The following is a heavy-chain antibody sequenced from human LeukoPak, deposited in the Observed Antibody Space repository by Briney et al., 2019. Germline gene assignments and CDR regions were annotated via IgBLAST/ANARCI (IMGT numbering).Heavy chain of an antibody. D-gene: IGHD5-18*01. CDR3: ARGGSDTAMAHDY. CDR2: INRDGSRT. J-gene: IGHJ4*02. V-gene: IGHV3-74*01. Sequence: GGSLRLSCAASGFTFSNHWMHWVRQAPGKGLMWVSRINRDGSRTDYADSVKGRFTISRDDAKNTLYLQVNSLRAEDTAVYFCARGGSDTAMAHDYWGQGTLVTVSS. CDR1: GFTFSNHW.